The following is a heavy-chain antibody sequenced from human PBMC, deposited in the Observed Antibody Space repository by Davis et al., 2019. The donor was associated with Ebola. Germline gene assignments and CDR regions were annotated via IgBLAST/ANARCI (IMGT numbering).Heavy chain of an antibody. CDR3: ASTMTTVTTGWFDP. J-gene: IGHJ5*02. CDR1: GYTFTGYY. CDR2: ISAYNGNT. Sequence: ASVKVSCKASGYTFTGYYMHWVRQAPGQGLEWMGWISAYNGNTNYAQKLQGRVTMTTDTSTSTAYMELRSLRSDDTAVYYCASTMTTVTTGWFDPWGQGTLVTVSS. V-gene: IGHV1-18*04. D-gene: IGHD4-17*01.